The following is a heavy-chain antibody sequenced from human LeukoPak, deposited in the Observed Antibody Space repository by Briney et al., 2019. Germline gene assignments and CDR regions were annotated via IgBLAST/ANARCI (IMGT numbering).Heavy chain of an antibody. CDR2: IYYSGSS. CDR1: GGSISSGGYY. J-gene: IGHJ5*02. CDR3: GRAYGRGSIWFDP. V-gene: IGHV4-31*03. Sequence: SQTLSLTCTVSGGSISSGGYYWRWIRQHPGKGLEWSGYIYYSGSSYYNPSLKSRVTISVDTSKNQFSLKLSSVTAADTAVYYCGRAYGRGSIWFDPWGQGTLVTVSS. D-gene: IGHD3-10*01.